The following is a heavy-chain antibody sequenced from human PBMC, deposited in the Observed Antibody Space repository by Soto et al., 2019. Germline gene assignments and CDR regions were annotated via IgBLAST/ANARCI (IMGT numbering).Heavy chain of an antibody. D-gene: IGHD6-6*01. J-gene: IGHJ6*02. CDR2: IYPGDSDT. CDR3: ARHKPSSIAAHYYYYGMDV. V-gene: IGHV5-51*01. Sequence: PGESLKISCKGSGYSFTSYWIGWVRQMPGKGLEWMGIIYPGDSDTRYSPSFQGQVTISADESISTAYLQWSSLKASDTAMYYCARHKPSSIAAHYYYYGMDVWGQGTTVTVPS. CDR1: GYSFTSYW.